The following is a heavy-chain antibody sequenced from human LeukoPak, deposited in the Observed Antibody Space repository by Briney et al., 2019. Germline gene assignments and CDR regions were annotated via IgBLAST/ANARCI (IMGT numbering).Heavy chain of an antibody. CDR2: ISGSGGST. D-gene: IGHD6-13*01. J-gene: IGHJ1*01. CDR1: GFTFSSYA. CDR3: TKGAAAGPKYFQH. V-gene: IGHV3-23*01. Sequence: GGSLRLSCAASGFTFSSYAMSWVRQAPGKGLEWVSGISGSGGSTYYADSVKGRFTISRDSSKSTLYLHMNSLRAEDTAVYYCTKGAAAGPKYFQHWGQGTLVTVSS.